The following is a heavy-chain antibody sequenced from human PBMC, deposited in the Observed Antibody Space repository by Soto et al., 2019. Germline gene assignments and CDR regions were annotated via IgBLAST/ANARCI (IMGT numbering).Heavy chain of an antibody. CDR3: ARLLGYCSGDSCYWFDT. CDR1: GGSISSSSYY. CDR2: IYYSGRS. V-gene: IGHV4-39*01. D-gene: IGHD2-15*01. J-gene: IGHJ5*02. Sequence: QLQLQESGPGLVKPSETLSLTCTVSGGSISSSSYYWGWIRQPPGKGLEWIGSIYYSGRSYYNPSLKSRVTISVDTSKNQMSLRLSSVTAADTAVYCARLLGYCSGDSCYWFDTWGQGTLVTVSS.